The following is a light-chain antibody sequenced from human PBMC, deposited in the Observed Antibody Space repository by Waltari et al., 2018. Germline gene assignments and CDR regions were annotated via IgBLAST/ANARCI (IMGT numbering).Light chain of an antibody. CDR3: SSYTATATWV. J-gene: IGLJ3*02. CDR2: DVT. V-gene: IGLV2-14*03. Sequence: QSALAQPASVSGSPGQSITISCTGTSSDVGAYTYFSWYQQLPGKAPKLIIYDVTDRPSGVSNRFSGSKSGNTASLTSSGLQADDEADYYCSSYTATATWVFGGGTKLTVL. CDR1: SSDVGAYTY.